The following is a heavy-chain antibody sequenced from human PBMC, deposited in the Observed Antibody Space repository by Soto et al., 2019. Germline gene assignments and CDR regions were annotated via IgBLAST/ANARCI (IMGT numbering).Heavy chain of an antibody. CDR2: ISYGESNK. CDR3: ARGGGSSDFWSGYSSAYYMDV. Sequence: GGSWRLSCAASGCTFSSYGMHWVRQAPGKGLEWVAVISYGESNKYYADSVKGRFTISRDNSKNTLYLQMNSLRAEDTAVYYCARGGGSSDFWSGYSSAYYMDVWGKGTTVTVSS. CDR1: GCTFSSYG. V-gene: IGHV3-30*03. D-gene: IGHD3-3*01. J-gene: IGHJ6*03.